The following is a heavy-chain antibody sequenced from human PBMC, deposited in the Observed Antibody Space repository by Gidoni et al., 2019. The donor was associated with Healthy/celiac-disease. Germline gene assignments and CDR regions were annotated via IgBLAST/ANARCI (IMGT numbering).Heavy chain of an antibody. V-gene: IGHV2-26*01. Sequence: QVTLKESGPVLVKPTETLTLTCTVSGFSLSNARMGVSWIRQPPGKALEWLAHIFSNDDKSYSTSLKSRLTISKDTSKSQVVLTMTNMDPVDTATYYCARTYSGSYIFDYWGQGTLVTVSS. CDR3: ARTYSGSYIFDY. D-gene: IGHD3-10*01. CDR1: GFSLSNARMG. J-gene: IGHJ4*02. CDR2: IFSNDDK.